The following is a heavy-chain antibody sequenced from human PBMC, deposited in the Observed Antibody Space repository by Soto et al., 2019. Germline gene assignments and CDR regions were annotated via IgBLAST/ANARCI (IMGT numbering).Heavy chain of an antibody. J-gene: IGHJ4*02. D-gene: IGHD6-19*01. CDR2: IYYSGST. Sequence: SETLSLTCTVSGVSISSYYWSWIRQPPGKGLEWIGYIYYSGSTNYNPSLKSRVTISVDTSKNQFSLKLSSVTAADTAVYYCASLPLFRSSGWWYFDYWGQGTLVTVSS. V-gene: IGHV4-59*08. CDR3: ASLPLFRSSGWWYFDY. CDR1: GVSISSYY.